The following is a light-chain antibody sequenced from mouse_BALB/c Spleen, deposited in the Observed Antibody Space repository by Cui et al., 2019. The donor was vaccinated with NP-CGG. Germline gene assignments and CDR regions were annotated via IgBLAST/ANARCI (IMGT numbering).Light chain of an antibody. Sequence: QAVVTQESALTTSPGETVTLTCRSNTGAVTTSNYANWVQEKPDHLFTGLIGGTNNRVPGVPARFSGSLIGYKAALTITGAQTEDEAIYFCALWYSNHWVFGGGTKLTVL. CDR3: ALWYSNHWV. J-gene: IGLJ1*01. CDR2: GTN. V-gene: IGLV1*01. CDR1: TGAVTTSNY.